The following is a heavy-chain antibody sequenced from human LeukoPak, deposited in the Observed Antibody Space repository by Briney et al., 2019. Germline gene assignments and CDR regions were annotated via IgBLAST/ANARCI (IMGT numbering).Heavy chain of an antibody. J-gene: IGHJ4*02. Sequence: GGSLRLSCAGPGFTFSSYGMHWVRQAPGKGLEWVAVISYDGSNKYYADSGKGRFTISRNNSKNTMYLQMNSLRAEDTAVYYCAKGRRAGFRANPGYYFDYWGQGPLVPVSS. D-gene: IGHD1-26*01. CDR1: GFTFSSYG. V-gene: IGHV3-30*18. CDR3: AKGRRAGFRANPGYYFDY. CDR2: ISYDGSNK.